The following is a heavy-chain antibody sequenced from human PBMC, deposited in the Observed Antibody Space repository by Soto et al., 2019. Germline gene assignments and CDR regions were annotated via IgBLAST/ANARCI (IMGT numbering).Heavy chain of an antibody. CDR3: ARGISGVGASYGMDV. V-gene: IGHV4-34*01. CDR1: DGYISGGGYC. D-gene: IGHD1-26*01. Sequence: ASETMSLTCTVSDGYISGGGYCWIWIRKHPGKGLEWIGEINHSGSTNYNPSLKSRVTISVDTSKNQFSLKLSSVTAADTAVYYCARGISGVGASYGMDVWGQGTTVTVSS. CDR2: INHSGST. J-gene: IGHJ6*02.